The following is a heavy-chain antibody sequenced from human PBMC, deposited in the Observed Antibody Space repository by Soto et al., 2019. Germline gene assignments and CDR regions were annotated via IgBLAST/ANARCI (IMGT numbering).Heavy chain of an antibody. Sequence: QLVQSGAAVKKPGSSVKVSCRTTGDTFNRNAISWVRQAPGQGLEWLGGIIPYFGTQNYAKKFQGRVTVAADKATRTAYLELSSLAFEETGVYLCARTTPRSGSITEGFDWWGQGTLVTVSS. CDR2: IIPYFGTQ. J-gene: IGHJ4*02. CDR1: GDTFNRNA. V-gene: IGHV1-69*06. D-gene: IGHD3-10*01. CDR3: ARTTPRSGSITEGFDW.